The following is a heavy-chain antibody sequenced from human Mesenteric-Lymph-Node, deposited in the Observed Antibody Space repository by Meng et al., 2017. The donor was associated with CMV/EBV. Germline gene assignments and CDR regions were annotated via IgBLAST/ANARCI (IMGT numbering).Heavy chain of an antibody. CDR1: GYTFTSYY. J-gene: IGHJ6*02. CDR3: ARNIPAPSTLYYYYGLDV. Sequence: ASVKVSCKASGYTFTSYYMHWVRQAPGQGLEWMGIINPSGGSTSYAQKFQGRVAMTRDTSIITAYLDLSRLKSDDTAVYYCARNIPAPSTLYYYYGLDVWGQGTTVTVSS. D-gene: IGHD2-2*01. CDR2: INPSGGST. V-gene: IGHV1-46*01.